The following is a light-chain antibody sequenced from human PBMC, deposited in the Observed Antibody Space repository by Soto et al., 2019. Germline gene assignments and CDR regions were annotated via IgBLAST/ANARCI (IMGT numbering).Light chain of an antibody. CDR2: DAS. V-gene: IGKV3-15*01. J-gene: IGKJ4*01. CDR1: HSVSTR. CDR3: QHXTNLPLT. Sequence: EIVVTQSPATLSVSPGERATLSCRASHSVSTRLAWYQQKPGQAPRLLIYDASTRATGLPARFSGSGSGTNFTLTISSLQSEDFAVYYCQHXTNLPLTFGGGTKVDIK.